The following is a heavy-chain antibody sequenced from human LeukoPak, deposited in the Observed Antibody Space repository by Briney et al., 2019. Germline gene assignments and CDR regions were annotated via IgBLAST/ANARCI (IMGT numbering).Heavy chain of an antibody. CDR2: INHSGST. Sequence: PSETLSRTCAVYGGSFSGYYWSWIRQPPGKGLEWIGEINHSGSTNYNPSLKSRVTISVDTSKNQFSLKLSSVTAADTAVYYCARGPWIQLWLRYFDYWGQGTLVTVSS. D-gene: IGHD5-18*01. J-gene: IGHJ4*02. CDR3: ARGPWIQLWLRYFDY. CDR1: GGSFSGYY. V-gene: IGHV4-34*01.